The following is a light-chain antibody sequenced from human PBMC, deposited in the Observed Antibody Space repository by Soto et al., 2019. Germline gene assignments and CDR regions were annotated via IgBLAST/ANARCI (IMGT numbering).Light chain of an antibody. CDR3: QQYGSSPFT. Sequence: EIVLTQSPGTLPLSPGERATLSCRASQSVSSSYLVWYQQKPGQAPRPLIYGASSRATGIPDRFSGSGSGSDCTLTISRLEADDFAVYYCQQYGSSPFTFGQGTKLEIK. V-gene: IGKV3-20*01. J-gene: IGKJ2*01. CDR2: GAS. CDR1: QSVSSSY.